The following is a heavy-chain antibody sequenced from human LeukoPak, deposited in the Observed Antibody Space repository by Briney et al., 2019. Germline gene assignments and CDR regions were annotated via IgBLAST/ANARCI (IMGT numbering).Heavy chain of an antibody. V-gene: IGHV3-30*01. J-gene: IGHJ4*02. D-gene: IGHD1-26*01. CDR3: ARGGVGATYYFDY. Sequence: GRSLRLSCAASGFTFSSYAMHWVRQAPGKGLEWVAVISYDGSNKYCADSVKGRFTISRDNSKNTLYLQMNSLRAEDTAVYYCARGGVGATYYFDYWGQGTLVTVSS. CDR1: GFTFSSYA. CDR2: ISYDGSNK.